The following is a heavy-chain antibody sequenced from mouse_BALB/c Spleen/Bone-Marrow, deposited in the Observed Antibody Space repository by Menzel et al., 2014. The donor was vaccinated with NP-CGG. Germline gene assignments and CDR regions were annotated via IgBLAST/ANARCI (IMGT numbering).Heavy chain of an antibody. J-gene: IGHJ2*01. D-gene: IGHD1-2*01. Sequence: QVQLQQSGPGLVAPSQSLSITCTVSGFSLTSSGVHWVRQPPGKGLEWLGVIWAGGSTNYNSALMSRLSISKDNSKSQVFLKMNSLQTDDTAMYYCARGGEFITSAFDYWGQGTTLTASS. CDR2: IWAGGST. CDR3: ARGGEFITSAFDY. V-gene: IGHV2-9*02. CDR1: GFSLTSSG.